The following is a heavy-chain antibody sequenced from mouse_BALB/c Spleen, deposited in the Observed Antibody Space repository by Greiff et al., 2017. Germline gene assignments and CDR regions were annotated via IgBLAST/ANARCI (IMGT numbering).Heavy chain of an antibody. D-gene: IGHD2-10*02. CDR1: GFSLTGYG. CDR3: AIDQYGNYEGYAMDY. V-gene: IGHV2-6-7*01. CDR2: IWGDGGT. J-gene: IGHJ4*01. Sequence: QVQLKESGPGLVAPSQSLSITCTASGFSLTGYGVNWVRQPPGKGLEWLGVIWGDGGTDYNSAPKSSLSIGKDNSKSQVFLKMNRLQTDDTARYSGAIDQYGNYEGYAMDYWGQGTSVTVSS.